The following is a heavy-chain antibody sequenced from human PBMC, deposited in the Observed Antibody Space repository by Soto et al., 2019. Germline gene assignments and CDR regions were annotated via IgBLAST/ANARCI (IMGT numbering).Heavy chain of an antibody. CDR3: ARVRPTWTLNAFDI. J-gene: IGHJ3*02. CDR2: IYHSGST. V-gene: IGHV4-38-2*01. Sequence: SETLSLTCAVSGYSISSGYYWGCIRQPPGKGLEWIGSIYHSGSTYYNPSLKSRVTISVDTSKNQFSLKLSSVTAADTAVYYCARVRPTWTLNAFDIWGQGTMVTVSS. D-gene: IGHD3-3*01. CDR1: GYSISSGYY.